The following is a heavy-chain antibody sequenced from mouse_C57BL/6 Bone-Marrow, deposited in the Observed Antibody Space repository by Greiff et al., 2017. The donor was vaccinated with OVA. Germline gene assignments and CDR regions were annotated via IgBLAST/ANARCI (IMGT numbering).Heavy chain of an antibody. Sequence: EVKLEESGGGLVKPGGSLKLSCAASGFTFSDYGMHWVRQAPEKGLEWVAYISSGSSTIYYADTVKGRFTISRDNAKNTLFLQMTSLRSEDTAMYYCARGDGPWFAYWGQGTLVTVSA. CDR3: ARGDGPWFAY. V-gene: IGHV5-17*01. CDR2: ISSGSSTI. J-gene: IGHJ3*01. CDR1: GFTFSDYG. D-gene: IGHD2-3*01.